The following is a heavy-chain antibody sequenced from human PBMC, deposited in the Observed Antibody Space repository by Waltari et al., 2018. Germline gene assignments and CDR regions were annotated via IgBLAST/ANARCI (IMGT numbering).Heavy chain of an antibody. CDR1: GGSFSGYY. D-gene: IGHD1-26*01. V-gene: IGHV4-34*01. J-gene: IGHJ3*02. Sequence: QVQLQQWGAGLLKPSETLSLTCAVCGGSFSGYYRSWIRQPPGKGLEWIGEINHSGSTNYNPSLKRRVTISVDTSKNQFSLKLSSVTAADTAVYYCARAWISLILGATSAFDIWGQGTMVTVS. CDR3: ARAWISLILGATSAFDI. CDR2: INHSGST.